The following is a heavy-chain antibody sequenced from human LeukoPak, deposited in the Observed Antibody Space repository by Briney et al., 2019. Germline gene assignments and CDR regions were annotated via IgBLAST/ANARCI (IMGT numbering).Heavy chain of an antibody. V-gene: IGHV1-24*01. J-gene: IGHJ6*02. CDR1: GYTLTELS. CDR2: FDPEDGET. CDR3: ATDPLNSGDYPRYYYYGMDV. D-gene: IGHD4-17*01. Sequence: ASVKVSCKVSGYTLTELSMHWVRQAPGKGLEWMGGFDPEDGETIYAQKFQGRVTMTEDTSTDTAYMELSSLRSEDTAVYYCATDPLNSGDYPRYYYYGMDVWGQGTTVTVSS.